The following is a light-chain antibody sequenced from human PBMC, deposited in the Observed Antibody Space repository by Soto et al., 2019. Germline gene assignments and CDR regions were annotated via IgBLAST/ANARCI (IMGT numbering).Light chain of an antibody. Sequence: DIQMTQSPSSLSASVGDRVTITCRASQSISSYLNWYQQKPGKAPNLLIYAASILQSGVPSRFSGSGSGTDFTLSISSLQPEDFATYYCQHTYSSPPLTFGGGTKVEIK. CDR2: AAS. CDR1: QSISSY. CDR3: QHTYSSPPLT. J-gene: IGKJ4*01. V-gene: IGKV1-39*01.